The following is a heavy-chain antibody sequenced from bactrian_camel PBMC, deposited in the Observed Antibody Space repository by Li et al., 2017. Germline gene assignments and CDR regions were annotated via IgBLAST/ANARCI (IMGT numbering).Heavy chain of an antibody. V-gene: IGHV3S55*01. CDR2: IDTDGGT. CDR1: GYYSGSYS. CDR3: AADLWAGSSCHEPEYEYNY. D-gene: IGHD6*01. J-gene: IGHJ4*01. Sequence: VQLVESGGGSVQAGGSLRLSCALSGYYSGSYSLGWFCQGLGNEREWVASIDTDGGTSYAVSVKGRFTISKDYAKNTLYLQMNALQPEDSAMYYCAADLWAGSSCHEPEYEYNYWGRGTQVTVS.